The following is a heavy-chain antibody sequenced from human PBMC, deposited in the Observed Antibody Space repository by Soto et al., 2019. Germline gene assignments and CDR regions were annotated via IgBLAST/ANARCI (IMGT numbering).Heavy chain of an antibody. CDR2: ISYDGSNK. CDR3: ANGRRRYGDYVDY. Sequence: QVQLVESGGGVVQPGRSLRLSCAASGFTFSSYGMHWVRQAPGKGLEWVAVISYDGSNKYYADSVKGRFTISRDNSKNTVYLQMNSLRVEDTAVYYCANGRRRYGDYVDYWGQGTLVTVSS. V-gene: IGHV3-30*18. D-gene: IGHD3-10*01. CDR1: GFTFSSYG. J-gene: IGHJ4*02.